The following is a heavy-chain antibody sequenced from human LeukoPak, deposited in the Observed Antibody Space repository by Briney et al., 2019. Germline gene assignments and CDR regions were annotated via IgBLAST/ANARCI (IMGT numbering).Heavy chain of an antibody. J-gene: IGHJ6*03. CDR3: AKDSGHDYGDYVGSYYYYYIDV. V-gene: IGHV3-30*18. Sequence: GRSLRLSCAASGFTFSSYGMHWVRQAPGKGLDWVAVISYDGSNKYYADSVKGRFTISRDNSKNTLYLQMNSLRAEDTAVYYCAKDSGHDYGDYVGSYYYYYIDVWGKGTTVTVSS. CDR1: GFTFSSYG. D-gene: IGHD4-17*01. CDR2: ISYDGSNK.